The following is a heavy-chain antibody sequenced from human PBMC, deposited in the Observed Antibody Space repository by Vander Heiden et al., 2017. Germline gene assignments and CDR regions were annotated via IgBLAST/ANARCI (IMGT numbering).Heavy chain of an antibody. J-gene: IGHJ4*01. Sequence: QVQLVQSGAEMKKPGSSVKVSGRASGGTFSSYAVNWVRQAPGQGLEWMGGIVPSFGTTNYAQQFQGRVTITADKSTSTAYMELSSLRSEDTAVYYCAKDRKSSGYYSSDYWGQGTLVTVSS. V-gene: IGHV1-69*06. CDR1: GGTFSSYA. CDR3: AKDRKSSGYYSSDY. CDR2: IVPSFGTT. D-gene: IGHD3-22*01.